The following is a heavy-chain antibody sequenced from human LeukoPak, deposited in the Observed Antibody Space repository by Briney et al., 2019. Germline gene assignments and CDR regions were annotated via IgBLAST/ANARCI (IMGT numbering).Heavy chain of an antibody. D-gene: IGHD3-22*01. CDR1: GGSISSGSYY. Sequence: LETLSLTCTVSGGSISSGSYYWAWIRQPPGEGLEWIGSIHYSGSTYYKPSLNSRITMSLDTSTNQVSLKLSSVTAADTAVYYCARGGYDSRGFYHFDHWGQGTLVTVSS. J-gene: IGHJ4*02. CDR3: ARGGYDSRGFYHFDH. CDR2: IHYSGST. V-gene: IGHV4-39*07.